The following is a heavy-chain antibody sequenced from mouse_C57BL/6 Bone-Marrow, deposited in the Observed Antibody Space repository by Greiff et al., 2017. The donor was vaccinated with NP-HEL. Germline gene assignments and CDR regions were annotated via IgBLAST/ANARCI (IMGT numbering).Heavy chain of an antibody. J-gene: IGHJ3*01. V-gene: IGHV14-1*01. D-gene: IGHD2-3*01. CDR1: GFNIKDYY. CDR2: IDPEDGDT. CDR3: THVYDGPWAWFAY. Sequence: VQLQQSGAELVRPGASVKLSCTASGFNIKDYYMHWVKQRPEQGLEWIGRIDPEDGDTEYAPKFKGKATLTADTSSNTAYLQLSSLTSEDTAVYCCTHVYDGPWAWFAYWGQGTLVTVSA.